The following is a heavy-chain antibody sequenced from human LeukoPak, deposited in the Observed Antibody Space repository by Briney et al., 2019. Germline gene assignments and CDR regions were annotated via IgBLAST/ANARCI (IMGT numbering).Heavy chain of an antibody. CDR1: GLIFHNYA. CDR3: GQDPNGNYIGAFDF. CDR2: ILGGGGT. V-gene: IGHV3-23*01. D-gene: IGHD4-17*01. J-gene: IGHJ3*01. Sequence: GGSLRLSCAASGLIFHNYALVWIRRAPGKGPEWVSAILGGGGTFYADAVKGRFTISRDNSKNTLYLQMNSLRAEDTATYYCGQDPNGNYIGAFDFWGRGTMVTVSS.